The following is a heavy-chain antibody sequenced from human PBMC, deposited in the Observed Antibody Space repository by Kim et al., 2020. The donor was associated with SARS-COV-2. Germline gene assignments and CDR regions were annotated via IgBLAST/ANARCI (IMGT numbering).Heavy chain of an antibody. V-gene: IGHV5-51*01. D-gene: IGHD1-20*01. J-gene: IGHJ4*02. CDR2: IYPTDFDT. CDR3: ARGNNYAGDC. Sequence: GESLKISCKASGFTFTSYWIGWVRQVPGKGLEWMGIIYPTDFDTRYNQAFQGQVTISADRSITTAYLQWSSLKASDTAMYYCARGNNYAGDCWGQGTLVTVSS. CDR1: GFTFTSYW.